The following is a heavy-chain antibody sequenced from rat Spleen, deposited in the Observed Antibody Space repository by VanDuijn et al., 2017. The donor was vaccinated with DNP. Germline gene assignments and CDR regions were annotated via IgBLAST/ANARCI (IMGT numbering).Heavy chain of an antibody. CDR3: IRWNSGHFDY. CDR2: ISPSGDTT. CDR1: GFTFSAYY. Sequence: EVQLVESGGGLVQPGRSLKLSCAASGFTFSAYYMAWVRQAPAKGLEWVASISPSGDTTYHRDSVKGRFTISRDNAKSTLYLQMNSLRSEDMATYYCIRWNSGHFDYWGQGVMVTVSS. D-gene: IGHD4-3*01. J-gene: IGHJ2*01. V-gene: IGHV5-25*01.